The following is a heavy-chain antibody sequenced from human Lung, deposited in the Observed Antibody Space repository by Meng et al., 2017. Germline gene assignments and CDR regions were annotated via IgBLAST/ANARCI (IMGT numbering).Heavy chain of an antibody. CDR1: GFTFSGYA. J-gene: IGHJ4*02. D-gene: IGHD3-9*01. CDR2: ISHGGSDK. CDR3: ARTFDWIEYYLDY. Sequence: GESLKISCAASGFTFSGYAMHWVRQAPGKGLEWVAVISHGGSDKYYADSVKGRFTISRDNSKNTLYLQMNSLRAEDTAVYYCARTFDWIEYYLDYWGQGALVTVSS. V-gene: IGHV3-30*04.